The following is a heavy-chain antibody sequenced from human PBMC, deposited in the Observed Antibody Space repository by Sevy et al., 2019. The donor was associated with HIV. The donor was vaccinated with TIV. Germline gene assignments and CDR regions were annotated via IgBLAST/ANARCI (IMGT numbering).Heavy chain of an antibody. CDR1: GFSFSSYG. J-gene: IGHJ4*02. CDR3: VKEGGGEGGDH. V-gene: IGHV3-30*02. Sequence: GGSLRLSCAASGFSFSSYGMHWVRQAPGKGLEWMSYIQYDGSNKDYADSVKGRFTISRDNSKNTLYLQMNSLRVEERAVFHCVKEGGGEGGDHWGQGPLVTVSS. D-gene: IGHD2-21*01. CDR2: IQYDGSNK.